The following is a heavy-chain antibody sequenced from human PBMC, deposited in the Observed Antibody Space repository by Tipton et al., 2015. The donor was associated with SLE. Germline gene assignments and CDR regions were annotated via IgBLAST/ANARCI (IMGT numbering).Heavy chain of an antibody. CDR2: IYHSGSA. D-gene: IGHD3-22*01. CDR1: GYSISSGYY. CDR3: ARVEDFYDTSGYPDY. J-gene: IGHJ4*02. Sequence: TLSLTCTVSGYSISSGYYWGWIRQPPWKGLEWIGSIYHSGSAYYKTYLKSRVTILVDTSKNQFSLKLSVVTAADTAVYYCARVEDFYDTSGYPDYWGQGTLVTVSS. V-gene: IGHV4-38-2*02.